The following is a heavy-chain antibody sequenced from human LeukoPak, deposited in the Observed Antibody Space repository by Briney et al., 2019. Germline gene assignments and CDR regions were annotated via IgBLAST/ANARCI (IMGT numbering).Heavy chain of an antibody. Sequence: PSQTLSLTCTVSGGSISSGDYYWSWIRQRPGKGLEWIGYIYYSGSTYYNPSLKSRVTISVDTSKNQFSLKLSSVTAADTAVYYCARAGILWFGESHRFDPWGQGTLVTVSS. CDR3: ARAGILWFGESHRFDP. D-gene: IGHD3-10*01. CDR2: IYYSGST. V-gene: IGHV4-30-4*08. CDR1: GGSISSGDYY. J-gene: IGHJ5*02.